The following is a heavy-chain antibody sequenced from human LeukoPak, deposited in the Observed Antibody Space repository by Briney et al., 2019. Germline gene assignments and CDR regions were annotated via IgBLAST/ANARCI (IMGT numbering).Heavy chain of an antibody. CDR1: GFTFSSYG. J-gene: IGHJ4*02. D-gene: IGHD3-22*01. V-gene: IGHV3-30*03. Sequence: PGGSLRLSCAASGFTFSSYGMHWVRQAPGKGLEWVAVISYDGSNKYYADSVKGRFTISRDNSKNTLYLQMNSLRVEDTAKYFCARVDDSGYLWDYWGQGTLVTVSS. CDR3: ARVDDSGYLWDY. CDR2: ISYDGSNK.